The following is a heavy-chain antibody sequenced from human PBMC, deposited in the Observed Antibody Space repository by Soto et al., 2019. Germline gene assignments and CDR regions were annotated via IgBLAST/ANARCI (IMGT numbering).Heavy chain of an antibody. J-gene: IGHJ4*02. CDR1: GFTFSSYA. CDR3: AKDSRGIAAAGRDTPPDFDY. CDR2: ISGSGCST. V-gene: IGHV3-23*01. D-gene: IGHD6-13*01. Sequence: GGSLRLSCAASGFTFSSYAMSWVRQAPGKGLEWVSAISGSGCSTYYADSVKGRFTISRDNSKNTLYLQMNSLRAEDTAVYYCAKDSRGIAAAGRDTPPDFDYWGQGTLVTVSS.